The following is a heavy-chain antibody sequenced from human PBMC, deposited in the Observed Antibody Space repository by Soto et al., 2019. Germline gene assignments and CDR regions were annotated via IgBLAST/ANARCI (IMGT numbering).Heavy chain of an antibody. CDR1: GGTFSSYA. CDR2: INPNSGGT. D-gene: IGHD2-15*01. V-gene: IGHV1-2*04. J-gene: IGHJ6*02. Sequence: GASVKVSCKASGGTFSSYAISWVRQAPGQGLEWMGWINPNSGGTNYAQKFQGWVTMTRDTSISTAYMELSRLRSDDTAVYYCARTVAATDYYYGMDVWGQGTTVTVSS. CDR3: ARTVAATDYYYGMDV.